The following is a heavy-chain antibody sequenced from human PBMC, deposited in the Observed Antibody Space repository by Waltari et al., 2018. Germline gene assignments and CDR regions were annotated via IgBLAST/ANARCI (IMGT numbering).Heavy chain of an antibody. D-gene: IGHD4-17*01. J-gene: IGHJ6*03. CDR3: ARTTETTSGGYYYYMDV. Sequence: EVQLVESGGGLVQPGGSLRLSCAASGFTFSSYDISWVRQAPGKGREWVSSVSGGGGSTYYADSVKGRFTISRDNSKNTLDLQMNSLRAEDTAVYYCARTTETTSGGYYYYMDVWGKGATVTVSS. V-gene: IGHV3-23*04. CDR1: GFTFSSYD. CDR2: VSGGGGST.